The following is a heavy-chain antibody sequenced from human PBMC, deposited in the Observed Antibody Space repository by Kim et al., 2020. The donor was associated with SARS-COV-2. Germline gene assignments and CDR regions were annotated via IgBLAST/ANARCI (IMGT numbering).Heavy chain of an antibody. Sequence: YNPPLKSRVTISVDTSKNQFSLKLSSVTAADTAMYYCAREFSTVTDAFDIWGQGTMVTVSS. J-gene: IGHJ3*02. CDR3: AREFSTVTDAFDI. V-gene: IGHV4-31*02. D-gene: IGHD4-17*01.